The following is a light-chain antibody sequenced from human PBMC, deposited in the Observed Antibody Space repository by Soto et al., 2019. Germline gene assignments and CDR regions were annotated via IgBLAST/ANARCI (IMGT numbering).Light chain of an antibody. J-gene: IGKJ5*01. V-gene: IGKV1-33*01. CDR2: DAS. CDR3: QQYHNLPT. CDR1: QDISKY. Sequence: DIQMTQSPSSLSASVGDRVTITCQASQDISKYLNWYQQKRGQAPKLLIYDASKLETGVPSRFSGSGSGTDFTFTISSLQAEDIAIYYCQQYHNLPTFGQGTRLEI.